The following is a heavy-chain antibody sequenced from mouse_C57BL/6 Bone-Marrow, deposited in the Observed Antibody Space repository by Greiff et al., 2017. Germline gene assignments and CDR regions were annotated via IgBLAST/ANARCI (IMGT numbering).Heavy chain of an antibody. Sequence: EVKLMESGGGLAQPGGSLSLSCAASGFTFTDYYMSWVRQPPGKALAWLGFIRNKANVYTTEYSVFVKGPFTISRDDSQIILYLHMNALSAEDRSTYYCARYWVAMEYWSEGTSVTVSS. V-gene: IGHV7-3*01. CDR2: IRNKANVYTT. CDR3: ARYWVAMEY. J-gene: IGHJ4*01. CDR1: GFTFTDYY.